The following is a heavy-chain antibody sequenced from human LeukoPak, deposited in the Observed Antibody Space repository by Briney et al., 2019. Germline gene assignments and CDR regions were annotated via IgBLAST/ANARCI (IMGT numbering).Heavy chain of an antibody. V-gene: IGHV4-34*01. J-gene: IGHJ5*02. CDR2: INHSGST. CDR1: GGSFSGYY. CDR3: ARGPGFDP. Sequence: SETLSLTCAVYGGSFSGYYWSWIRQPPGKGLEWIGEINHSGSTNYNPSLKSRVAISVDTSKNQFSLKLSSVTAADTAVYYCARGPGFDPWGQGTLVTVSS.